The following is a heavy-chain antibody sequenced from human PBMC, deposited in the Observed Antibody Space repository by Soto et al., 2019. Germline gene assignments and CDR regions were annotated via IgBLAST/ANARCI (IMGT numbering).Heavy chain of an antibody. CDR2: ISYYVSNK. V-gene: IGHV3-30-3*01. CDR3: ARVYSSLDYGIEY. D-gene: IGHD6-6*01. J-gene: IGHJ4*02. Sequence: WGSLRLSCAAFGFTFSSYSMHWVRQTPGKGLEWVAVISYYVSNKYYADSVKGRFTISRDNSKNTLYLQMNSLRPEDTAVYYCARVYSSLDYGIEYLGKGTLVTVSS. CDR1: GFTFSSYS.